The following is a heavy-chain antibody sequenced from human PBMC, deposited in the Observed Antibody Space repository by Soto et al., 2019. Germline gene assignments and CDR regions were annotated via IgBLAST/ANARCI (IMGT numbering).Heavy chain of an antibody. V-gene: IGHV3-13*01. CDR2: IGTAGDT. CDR3: ARAGYYYYMDV. J-gene: IGHJ6*03. CDR1: GFTFSSYD. Sequence: EVQLVESGGRLVQPGGSLRLSCAASGFTFSSYDMHWVRQATGKGLEWVSAIGTAGDTYYPGSVKGRFTISRENAKNSLYLQMNSLRAGDTAVYYCARAGYYYYMDVWGKGTTVTVSS.